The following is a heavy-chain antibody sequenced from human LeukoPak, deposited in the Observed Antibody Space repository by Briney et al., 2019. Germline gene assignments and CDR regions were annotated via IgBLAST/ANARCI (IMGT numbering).Heavy chain of an antibody. CDR3: ARDYYDSSGYSQHDAFDI. J-gene: IGHJ3*02. Sequence: GGSLRLSCAASGFTFSSYSMNWVRQAPGKGLEWVSSISSSSSYIYYADSVKGRFTISRNNAWNSLYLQMNSLRAEDTALYYCARDYYDSSGYSQHDAFDIWGQGTMVTVSS. CDR1: GFTFSSYS. CDR2: ISSSSSYI. V-gene: IGHV3-21*04. D-gene: IGHD3-22*01.